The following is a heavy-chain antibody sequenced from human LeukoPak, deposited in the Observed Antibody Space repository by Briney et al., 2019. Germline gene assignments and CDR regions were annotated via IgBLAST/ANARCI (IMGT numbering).Heavy chain of an antibody. CDR1: GFIVNNIY. J-gene: IGHJ4*02. CDR2: IYSGGST. D-gene: IGHD1-26*01. CDR3: ARGASVSGGTFDS. Sequence: GGSLRLSCAASGFIVNNIYMTWVRQAPGKGLEWVSIIYSGGSTFYADSVKGRFTISRDNSNNTLFLQMNSLRAEDTAVYYCARGASVSGGTFDSWGQGTLVTVSS. V-gene: IGHV3-66*01.